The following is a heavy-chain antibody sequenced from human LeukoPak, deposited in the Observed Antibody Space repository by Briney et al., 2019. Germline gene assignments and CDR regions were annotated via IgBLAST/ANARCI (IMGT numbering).Heavy chain of an antibody. V-gene: IGHV1-2*02. CDR2: INPNSGGT. D-gene: IGHD3-22*01. J-gene: IGHJ3*02. Sequence: ASVKVSCKASGYTFTGYYMHWVRQAPGQGLEWMGWINPNSGGTNYAQKFQGRVTMTRDTSISTAYMELSRLRSDDTAVYYCARDNFPSYYDSSGYYPNDAFDIWGQGTMVTVSS. CDR1: GYTFTGYY. CDR3: ARDNFPSYYDSSGYYPNDAFDI.